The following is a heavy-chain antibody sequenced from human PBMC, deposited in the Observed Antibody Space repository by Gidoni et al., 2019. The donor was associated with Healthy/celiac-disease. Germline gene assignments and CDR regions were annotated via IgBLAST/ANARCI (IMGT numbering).Heavy chain of an antibody. J-gene: IGHJ4*02. D-gene: IGHD2-15*01. CDR2: ISGSGGST. V-gene: IGHV3-23*01. CDR1: GFTFSSDA. Sequence: EVQLLESGGGLVQPGGSLRLSCAASGFTFSSDAMSWVRQAPGKGLEWVSAISGSGGSTYYADSVKGRFTISRDNAKNTLYLQMNSLRAEDTAVYYCAKHFELEVATLDYWGQGTLVTVSS. CDR3: AKHFELEVATLDY.